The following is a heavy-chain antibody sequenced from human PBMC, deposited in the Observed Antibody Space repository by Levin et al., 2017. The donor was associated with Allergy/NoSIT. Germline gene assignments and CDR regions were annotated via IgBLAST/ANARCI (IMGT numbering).Heavy chain of an antibody. CDR1: GGSISSYY. CDR3: ARGVRSSGRYNWFDP. V-gene: IGHV4-59*01. J-gene: IGHJ5*02. Sequence: SETLSLTCTVSGGSISSYYWSWIRQPPGKGLEWIGYIYYSGSTNYNPSLKSRVTISVDTSKNQFSLKLSSVTAADTAVYYCARGVRSSGRYNWFDPWGQGTLVTVSS. CDR2: IYYSGST. D-gene: IGHD6-19*01.